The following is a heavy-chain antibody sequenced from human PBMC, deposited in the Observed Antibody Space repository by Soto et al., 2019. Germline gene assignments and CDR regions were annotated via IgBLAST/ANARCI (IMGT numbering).Heavy chain of an antibody. J-gene: IGHJ4*02. Sequence: GQSLKISCKASGYNFTSYWIGWVRQMPGKGLEWMGIIYPGDSDTRYSPSFQGQVTISADKSISTAFLQWSSLKASDTAMYYCARSLEWLRYGQFDYGCPGTLVTISS. V-gene: IGHV5-51*01. D-gene: IGHD5-12*01. CDR1: GYNFTSYW. CDR3: ARSLEWLRYGQFDY. CDR2: IYPGDSDT.